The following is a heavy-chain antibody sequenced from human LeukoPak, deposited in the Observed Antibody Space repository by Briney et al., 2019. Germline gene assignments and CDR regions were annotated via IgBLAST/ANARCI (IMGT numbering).Heavy chain of an antibody. D-gene: IGHD3-22*01. J-gene: IGHJ5*02. CDR2: IKQDGSAK. V-gene: IGHV3-7*01. CDR3: AQEHVDSSGYYYVPNWFDP. CDR1: GFTFSSYW. Sequence: GGSLRLSCTASGFTFSSYWMSWVRQAPGKGLEGVANIKQDGSAKYYVDSVKDRFTISGDNAKNSLYLQMHSLRAEDTAVYYCAQEHVDSSGYYYVPNWFDPWGQGTLVIVSS.